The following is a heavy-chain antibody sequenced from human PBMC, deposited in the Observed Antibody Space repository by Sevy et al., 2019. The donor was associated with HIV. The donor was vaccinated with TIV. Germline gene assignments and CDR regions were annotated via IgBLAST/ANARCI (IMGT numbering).Heavy chain of an antibody. D-gene: IGHD3-10*01. J-gene: IGHJ3*01. Sequence: GGSLRLSCAASGFTFSSYAMHWVRQAPGKGLEWVSSVSFASNYIYYADSVRGRFTISRDNAKNSLYLQMNSLRAEDTAVYYCARPYGSGSWEAFDLWGQGTMVTVSS. CDR3: ARPYGSGSWEAFDL. CDR1: GFTFSSYA. CDR2: VSFASNYI. V-gene: IGHV3-21*01.